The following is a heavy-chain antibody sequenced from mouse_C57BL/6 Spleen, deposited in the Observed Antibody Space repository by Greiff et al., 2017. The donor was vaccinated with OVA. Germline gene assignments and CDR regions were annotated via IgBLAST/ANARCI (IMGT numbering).Heavy chain of an antibody. J-gene: IGHJ1*03. CDR3: ARARGSTVVATNWYFDV. CDR2: ISDGGSYT. V-gene: IGHV5-4*03. CDR1: GFTFSSYA. D-gene: IGHD1-1*01. Sequence: EVKLMESGGGLVKPGGSLKLSCAASGFTFSSYAMSWVRQTPEKRLEWVATISDGGSYTDYPDNVKGRFTISRDNAKNNLYLQMSHLESEDTAMYYCARARGSTVVATNWYFDVWGTGTTVTVSS.